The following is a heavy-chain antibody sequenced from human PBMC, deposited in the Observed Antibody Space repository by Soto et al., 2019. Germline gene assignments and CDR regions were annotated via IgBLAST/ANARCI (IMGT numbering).Heavy chain of an antibody. J-gene: IGHJ4*02. CDR1: DGSISSGGYY. Sequence: PSETLSLTCTVADGSISSGGYYWSWKHQHPGKGLEWIGYIYYSGSTYYNPSLKSRVTISVDTSKNQFSLKLSSVTAADTAVYYCAGQPPSSGATNSYFDYWGQGTLVTVSS. CDR3: AGQPPSSGATNSYFDY. V-gene: IGHV4-31*03. CDR2: IYYSGST. D-gene: IGHD1-26*01.